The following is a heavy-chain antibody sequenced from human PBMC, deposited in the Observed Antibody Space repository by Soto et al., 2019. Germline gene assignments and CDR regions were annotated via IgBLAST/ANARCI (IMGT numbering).Heavy chain of an antibody. CDR2: ISFDGSKE. CDR3: ARPIPRWSYHYGIDV. J-gene: IGHJ6*02. CDR1: EFTFSSYA. D-gene: IGHD2-15*01. V-gene: IGHV3-30*03. Sequence: QLVESGGRGVQPGRSLRLSCEASEFTFSSYAMHWVRQAPGRGLEVVALISFDGSKEYYADSVKGRFIISRDNSRSMVYLQMDSLRPDDAAIYYCARPIPRWSYHYGIDVWGQGTTVTVSS.